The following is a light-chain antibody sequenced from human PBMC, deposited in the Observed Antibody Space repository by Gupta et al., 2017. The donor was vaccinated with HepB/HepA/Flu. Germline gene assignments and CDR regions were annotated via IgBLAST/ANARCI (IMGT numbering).Light chain of an antibody. CDR1: SSNVGRDH. Sequence: QPVLTQPPSASGTPGQRVAISCSGSSSNVGRDHVYWYRQLPGTAPKLLIHNDDRRPSGVPDRFSGSKSGTSASLAISGLRSEDEADYYCAAWDNSLSAYVFGTGTWVTVL. CDR2: NDD. CDR3: AAWDNSLSAYV. V-gene: IGLV1-47*02. J-gene: IGLJ1*01.